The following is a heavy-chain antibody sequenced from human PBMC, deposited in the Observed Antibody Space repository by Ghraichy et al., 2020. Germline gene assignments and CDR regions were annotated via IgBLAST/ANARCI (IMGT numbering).Heavy chain of an antibody. CDR3: ARDPGAYYDSSGYLDY. J-gene: IGHJ4*02. D-gene: IGHD3-22*01. Sequence: GGSLRLSCAASGFTFSSYSMNWVRQAPGKGLEWVSSISSSSSYIYYADSVKGRFTISRDNAKNSLYLQMNSLRAEDTAVYYCARDPGAYYDSSGYLDYWGQGTLVTVSS. V-gene: IGHV3-21*01. CDR1: GFTFSSYS. CDR2: ISSSSSYI.